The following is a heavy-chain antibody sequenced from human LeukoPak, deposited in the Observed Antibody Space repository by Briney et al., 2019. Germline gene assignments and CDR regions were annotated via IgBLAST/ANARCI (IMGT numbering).Heavy chain of an antibody. D-gene: IGHD2-15*01. CDR2: ISAYNGNT. Sequence: GASVKVSCKASGYTFTSYGISWVRQAPGQGLEWMGWISAYNGNTNYAQKLQARVTMTTDTSTSTAYMELRSLRSEDTAVYYCATFRYCSGGSCYSGAPSWFDPWGQGTLVTVSS. V-gene: IGHV1-18*01. J-gene: IGHJ5*02. CDR3: ATFRYCSGGSCYSGAPSWFDP. CDR1: GYTFTSYG.